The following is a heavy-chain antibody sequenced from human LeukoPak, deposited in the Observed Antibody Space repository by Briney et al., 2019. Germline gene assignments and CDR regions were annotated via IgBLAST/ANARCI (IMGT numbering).Heavy chain of an antibody. J-gene: IGHJ4*02. CDR1: GFTFSDYS. CDR3: ARVEDYDILTGFDY. V-gene: IGHV3-21*01. Sequence: GGSLRLSCAASGFTFSDYSMNWVRQAPGKGLEWVASISSSSPYIYYTDSVKGRFTISRDNAKNSLYLQMNSLRAGDTAVYYCARVEDYDILTGFDYWGQGTLVTVSS. CDR2: ISSSSPYI. D-gene: IGHD3-9*01.